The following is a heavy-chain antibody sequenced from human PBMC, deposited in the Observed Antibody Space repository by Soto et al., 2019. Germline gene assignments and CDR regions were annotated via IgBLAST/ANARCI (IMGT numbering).Heavy chain of an antibody. CDR2: ISSNSSTI. V-gene: IGHV3-48*01. CDR1: GFTFSSYS. D-gene: IGHD5-12*01. J-gene: IGHJ4*02. Sequence: GGSLRLSCAASGFTFSSYSMNWVRQAPGKGLEWVSYISSNSSTIYYADSVKGRFTISRDNAKNSLYLQMNSLRAEDTAVYYCARHAWLRSPAPIDYWGQGTLVTVSS. CDR3: ARHAWLRSPAPIDY.